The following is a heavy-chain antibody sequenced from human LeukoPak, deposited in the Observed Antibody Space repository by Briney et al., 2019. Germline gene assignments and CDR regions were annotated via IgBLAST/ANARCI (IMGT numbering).Heavy chain of an antibody. Sequence: ASVTVSCKASGYTFTGYHMHWVRQAPGQGLEWMGCINPNSGDTNYAQRFQGRVTMTRDTSITTAYMELSSLRSDDTAVYYCARELYGSGTYGFDYWGQGTLVTVSS. CDR1: GYTFTGYH. J-gene: IGHJ4*02. D-gene: IGHD3-10*01. CDR2: INPNSGDT. CDR3: ARELYGSGTYGFDY. V-gene: IGHV1-2*02.